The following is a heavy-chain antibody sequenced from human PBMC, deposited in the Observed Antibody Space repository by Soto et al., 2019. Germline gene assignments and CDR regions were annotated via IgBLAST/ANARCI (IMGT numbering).Heavy chain of an antibody. D-gene: IGHD7-27*01. V-gene: IGHV4-59*01. CDR3: ARFPGDSAYYYYYGMDV. J-gene: IGHJ6*02. CDR2: VYYSGST. Sequence: SETLSLTCTVSGGSISSYYWSWIRQPPGKGLEWIGYVYYSGSTNYNPSLKSRVTISVDTSKNQFSLKLSSVTAADTAVYYCARFPGDSAYYYYYGMDVWGQGTTVTVSS. CDR1: GGSISSYY.